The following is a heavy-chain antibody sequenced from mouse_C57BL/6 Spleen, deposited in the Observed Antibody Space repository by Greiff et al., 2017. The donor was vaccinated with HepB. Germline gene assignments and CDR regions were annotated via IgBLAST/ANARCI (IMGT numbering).Heavy chain of an antibody. CDR3: ARSNYYGNYDAMDY. V-gene: IGHV1-82*01. CDR2: IYPGDGDT. J-gene: IGHJ4*01. Sequence: VKLMESGPELVKPGASVKISCKASGYAFSSSWMNWVKQRPGKGLEWIGRIYPGDGDTNYNGKFKGKATLTADKSSSTAYMQLSSLTSEDSAVYCCARSNYYGNYDAMDYWGQGTSVTVSS. CDR1: GYAFSSSW. D-gene: IGHD2-1*01.